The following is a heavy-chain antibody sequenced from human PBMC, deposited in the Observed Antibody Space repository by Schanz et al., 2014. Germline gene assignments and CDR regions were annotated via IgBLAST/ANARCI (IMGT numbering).Heavy chain of an antibody. CDR2: INPNSGTT. CDR3: ARGYGDSPTDY. CDR1: GYTFVSYS. J-gene: IGHJ4*02. D-gene: IGHD4-17*01. V-gene: IGHV1-2*04. Sequence: VQLEQSGAEVKKPGASVKVSCKASGYTFVSYSMHWVRQAPGQGLEWMGWINPNSGTTNYAQKFQGWVTMTRDTSISTAYMELSRLKSDDTAVYYCARGYGDSPTDYWGQGTLATVSS.